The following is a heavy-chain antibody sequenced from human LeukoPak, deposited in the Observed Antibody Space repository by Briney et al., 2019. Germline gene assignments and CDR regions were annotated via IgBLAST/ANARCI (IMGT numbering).Heavy chain of an antibody. CDR2: ISGSGDST. V-gene: IGHV3-23*01. J-gene: IGHJ4*02. D-gene: IGHD6-19*01. CDR3: AKRGPAGAGKSPDYFDY. CDR1: GFTFSSYV. Sequence: TGGSLRLSCAASGFTFSSYVMSWVRQAPGKGLEWVSAISGSGDSTYYADSVKGRFTISRDNSKNTLYLQMNSLRAEDTAVYYCAKRGPAGAGKSPDYFDYWGQGNLVTVSS.